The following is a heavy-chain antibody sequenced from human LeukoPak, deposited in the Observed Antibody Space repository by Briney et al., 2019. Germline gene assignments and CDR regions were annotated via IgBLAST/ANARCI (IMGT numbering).Heavy chain of an antibody. V-gene: IGHV4-34*01. J-gene: IGHJ5*02. CDR3: ARVGTTGTTLDP. D-gene: IGHD1-1*01. Sequence: PSETLSLTCAVYGGSFSGYYWSWIRQPPGKGLEWIGEINHSGSTNYNPSLKSRVTMSVDTSKNQFSLKLSSVTAADTAVYYCARVGTTGTTLDPWGQGTLVTVSS. CDR1: GGSFSGYY. CDR2: INHSGST.